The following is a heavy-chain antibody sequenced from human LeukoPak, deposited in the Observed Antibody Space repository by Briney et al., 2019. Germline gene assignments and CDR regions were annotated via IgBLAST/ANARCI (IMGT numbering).Heavy chain of an antibody. Sequence: ASVKVSCKASGYTFTDYYMHWVRQAPGQGLEWMGIINPTGGSTSYAQKFQGRVTMTRDTSTSTVYMELSSLRSEDTAVYYCARATVVMHYFRYWGQGTLVTVSS. CDR1: GYTFTDYY. CDR2: INPTGGST. V-gene: IGHV1-46*01. CDR3: ARATVVMHYFRY. J-gene: IGHJ4*02. D-gene: IGHD4-23*01.